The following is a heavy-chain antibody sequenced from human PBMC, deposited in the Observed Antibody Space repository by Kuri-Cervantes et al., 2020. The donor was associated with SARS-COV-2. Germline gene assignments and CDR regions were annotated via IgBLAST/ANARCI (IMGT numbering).Heavy chain of an antibody. CDR3: ARGGSGSWGY. Sequence: GGSLRLSCAASGFTFSRYTMNWVRQAPGKGLEWVSGISSSTSYRNYADSVKGRFTISRDDAKNSVYLQMNSLRAEDTAVYYCARGGSGSWGYWGQGTLVTVSS. V-gene: IGHV3-21*06. J-gene: IGHJ4*02. CDR1: GFTFSRYT. CDR2: ISSSTSYR. D-gene: IGHD1-26*01.